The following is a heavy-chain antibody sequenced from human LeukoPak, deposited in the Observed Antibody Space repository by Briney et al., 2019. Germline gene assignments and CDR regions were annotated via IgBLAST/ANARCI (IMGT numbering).Heavy chain of an antibody. CDR2: FNPSGSST. V-gene: IGHV1-46*01. CDR3: ARAGENYYDFYY. CDR1: GYTFTSFY. D-gene: IGHD1-26*01. Sequence: ASVNVSCKASGYTFTSFYMHWVRQAPGPGLEWMGIFNPSGSSTTYAQKFQGRVTMTRDTSTSIVYMELSSLGSEDTAVYYCARAGENYYDFYYWGQGTLVTVSS. J-gene: IGHJ4*02.